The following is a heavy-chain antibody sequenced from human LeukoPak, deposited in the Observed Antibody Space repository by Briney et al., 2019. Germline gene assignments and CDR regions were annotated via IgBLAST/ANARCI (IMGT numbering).Heavy chain of an antibody. Sequence: GRSLRLSCAASGFNFNEFPMHRVRQAPGKGLEWVSGIGLNSGSIGYADSVKGRFTISRDNAKKSLYLQMNSLRPEDTAFYYCGKELSRSGYSPLDYWGQGALVTVSS. V-gene: IGHV3-9*01. D-gene: IGHD5-12*01. CDR1: GFNFNEFP. CDR2: IGLNSGSI. CDR3: GKELSRSGYSPLDY. J-gene: IGHJ4*02.